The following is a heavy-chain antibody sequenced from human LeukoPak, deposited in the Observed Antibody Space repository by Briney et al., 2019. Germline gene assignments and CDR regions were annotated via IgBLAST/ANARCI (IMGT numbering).Heavy chain of an antibody. CDR3: ARGLYFDWLSRPNWFDP. D-gene: IGHD3-9*01. V-gene: IGHV4-59*01. CDR1: GASINTYY. J-gene: IGHJ5*02. Sequence: PSETLSLTCTVSGASINTYYWSWIRQPPGKGLEWIGYIYYSGSTNYNPSLKSRVTISVDTSKNQCSLKLSSVTAADTAVYYCARGLYFDWLSRPNWFDPWGQGALVTVSS. CDR2: IYYSGST.